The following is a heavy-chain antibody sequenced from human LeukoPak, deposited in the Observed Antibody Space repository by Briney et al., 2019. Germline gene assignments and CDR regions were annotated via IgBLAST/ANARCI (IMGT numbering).Heavy chain of an antibody. J-gene: IGHJ4*02. CDR3: ARDYDFWIHDY. CDR1: GGSISSYY. CDR2: IYYSGST. D-gene: IGHD3-3*01. Sequence: SETLSLTCTVSGGSISSYYWSWIRQPPGKGLEWIGYIYYSGSTNYNPSLKSRVTISVDTSKNQFSLKLSSVTAADTAVYYCARDYDFWIHDYWGQGTLVTVSS. V-gene: IGHV4-59*01.